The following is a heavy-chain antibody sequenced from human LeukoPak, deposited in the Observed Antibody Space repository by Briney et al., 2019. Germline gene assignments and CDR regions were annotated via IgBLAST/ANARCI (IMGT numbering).Heavy chain of an antibody. J-gene: IGHJ6*02. V-gene: IGHV3-21*01. Sequence: GGSLRLSCAASGFTFSSYSMNWVRQAPGKGLEWVSYISSGSNYIYYADSEKGRFTISRDNAKNSLYLQMNSLRAEDTAVYYCARECHGDQGYGMDVWGQGTTVTVSS. CDR2: ISSGSNYI. CDR3: ARECHGDQGYGMDV. D-gene: IGHD4-17*01. CDR1: GFTFSSYS.